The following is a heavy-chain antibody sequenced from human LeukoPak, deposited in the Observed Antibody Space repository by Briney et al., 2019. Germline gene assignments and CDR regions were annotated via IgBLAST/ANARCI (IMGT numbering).Heavy chain of an antibody. Sequence: PGGSLRLSCAASGFTFSSYWMHWVRQAPGKGLVWVSRINSDGSSTSYADSVKGRFTISRDNAKNTLYLQMNSLRAEDTAVYYCARQAYQYYDLWSGYHDFWGQGTLVTVSS. CDR1: GFTFSSYW. D-gene: IGHD3-3*01. V-gene: IGHV3-74*01. CDR2: INSDGSST. CDR3: ARQAYQYYDLWSGYHDF. J-gene: IGHJ4*02.